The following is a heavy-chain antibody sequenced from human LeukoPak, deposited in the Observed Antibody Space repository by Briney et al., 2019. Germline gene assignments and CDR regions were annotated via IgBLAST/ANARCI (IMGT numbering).Heavy chain of an antibody. Sequence: GGSLRLSCAASGFTFSSYAMSWVRQAPGKGLEWVSEISGNGGRTYYADSVKGRFIISGDNSKNTLYLQMNSLRAEDTAVYYCARGPSGYHNTGGQGTLVTVSS. CDR2: ISGNGGRT. CDR3: ARGPSGYHNT. J-gene: IGHJ4*02. CDR1: GFTFSSYA. D-gene: IGHD5-12*01. V-gene: IGHV3-23*01.